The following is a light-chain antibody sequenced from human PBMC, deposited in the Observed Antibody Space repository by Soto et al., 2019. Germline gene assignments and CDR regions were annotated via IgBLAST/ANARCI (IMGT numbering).Light chain of an antibody. CDR1: QSVSSSY. J-gene: IGKJ2*01. V-gene: IGKV3D-20*02. CDR2: DAS. Sequence: EIVLTQSPGTLSLSPGERATFSCRASQSVSSSYLAWYQQKPGQAPRLLIYDASNRATGIPARFSGSGSGTDFTLTISSLEPEDFAVYYCQQRSNWPTFGQGTKVDIK. CDR3: QQRSNWPT.